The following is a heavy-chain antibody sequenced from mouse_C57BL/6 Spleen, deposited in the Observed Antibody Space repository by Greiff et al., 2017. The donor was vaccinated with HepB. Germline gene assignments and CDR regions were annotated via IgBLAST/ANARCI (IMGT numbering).Heavy chain of an antibody. Sequence: VKLVESGAELVKPGASVKISCKASGYAFSSYWMNWVKQRPGKGLEWIGQIYPGDGDTNYNGKFKGKSTLTADKSSSKAYMELSSLTSEDSSVYFCARLSVTPYWYFDVWGTGTTVTVSS. V-gene: IGHV1-80*01. D-gene: IGHD2-2*01. CDR3: ARLSVTPYWYFDV. CDR1: GYAFSSYW. CDR2: IYPGDGDT. J-gene: IGHJ1*03.